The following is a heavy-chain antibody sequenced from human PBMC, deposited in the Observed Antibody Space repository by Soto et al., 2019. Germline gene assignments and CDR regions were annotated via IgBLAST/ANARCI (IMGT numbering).Heavy chain of an antibody. D-gene: IGHD3-16*01. J-gene: IGHJ4*02. Sequence: PGGSLRLSCTAAGFTFSSYGMSWVRQAPGKGLEWVSDVSGGGSITYYADSVKGRFTISRDNSKNTLYLQMNSLRAADTAVYYCAASTLVRRYFDYWGQGTLVTAPQ. V-gene: IGHV3-23*01. CDR1: GFTFSSYG. CDR3: AASTLVRRYFDY. CDR2: VSGGGSIT.